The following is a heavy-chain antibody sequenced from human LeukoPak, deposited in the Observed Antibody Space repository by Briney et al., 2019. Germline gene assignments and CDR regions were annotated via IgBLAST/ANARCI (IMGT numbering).Heavy chain of an antibody. CDR1: GYSISSGYY. Sequence: PSETLSLTCAVSGYSISSGYYWGWIRQPPGKGLEWIGSIYHSGGTYYNPSLKRRVTISVATSKNQFSLKLSSVTAADTAVYYCARLLFGVVDYWGQGTLVTVSS. J-gene: IGHJ4*02. CDR2: IYHSGGT. D-gene: IGHD3-3*01. V-gene: IGHV4-38-2*01. CDR3: ARLLFGVVDY.